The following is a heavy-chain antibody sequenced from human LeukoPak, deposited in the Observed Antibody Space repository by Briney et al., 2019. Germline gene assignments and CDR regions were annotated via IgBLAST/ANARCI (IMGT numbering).Heavy chain of an antibody. CDR2: INPNSGGT. V-gene: IGHV1-2*02. J-gene: IGHJ5*02. CDR3: ATDSRIAAVLGYPT. D-gene: IGHD6-13*01. CDR1: GYTFTGYY. Sequence: ASVKVSCKASGYTFTGYYMHWLRQAPGQGLEWMGWINPNSGGTNYAQKFQGRVTMTRDTSISTAYMELSRLRSDDTAVYYCATDSRIAAVLGYPTWGQRTLVTVSS.